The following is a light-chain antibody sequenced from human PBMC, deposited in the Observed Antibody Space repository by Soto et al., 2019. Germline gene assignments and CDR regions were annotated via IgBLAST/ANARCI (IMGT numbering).Light chain of an antibody. Sequence: DLPMTQSPSFLSASVGDRVTVTCRPSQNISKFLNWYQEKPGKPPKILIYVTSNLENGVPSRFKGSGSGTDFALTINGLQPEDFATYYCQQTYRRPGTFGRGTRV. CDR2: VTS. J-gene: IGKJ1*01. CDR1: QNISKF. V-gene: IGKV1-39*01. CDR3: QQTYRRPGT.